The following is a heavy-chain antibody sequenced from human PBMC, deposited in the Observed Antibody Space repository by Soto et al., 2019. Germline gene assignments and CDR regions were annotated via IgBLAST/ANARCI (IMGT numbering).Heavy chain of an antibody. J-gene: IGHJ4*02. CDR2: IKPDGSAT. CDR1: GFTFGSYW. V-gene: IGHV3-7*01. Sequence: LRLSCAVSGFTFGSYWMNWVRLIPGKGLEWVAYIKPDGSATYYVDSVKGRFTISRDNAKNSLYLQMNSLRVEDTSVYYCARAGYCGPGCYYYFDYRGQGTLGTVSS. CDR3: ARAGYCGPGCYYYFDY. D-gene: IGHD2-21*02.